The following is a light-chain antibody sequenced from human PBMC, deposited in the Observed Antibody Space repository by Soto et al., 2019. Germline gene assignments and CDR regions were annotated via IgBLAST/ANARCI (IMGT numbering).Light chain of an antibody. CDR2: GAS. V-gene: IGKV3-15*01. Sequence: EIVMTQSPATLSVSPGERATLSCRASQSVSSNLAWYQQKPGQAPRLLIYGASTRATGIPARFSGSGSGTEFTLTISSLQAEDCAVYYCQQYNNWGWTFGQGTKVEIK. CDR1: QSVSSN. CDR3: QQYNNWGWT. J-gene: IGKJ1*01.